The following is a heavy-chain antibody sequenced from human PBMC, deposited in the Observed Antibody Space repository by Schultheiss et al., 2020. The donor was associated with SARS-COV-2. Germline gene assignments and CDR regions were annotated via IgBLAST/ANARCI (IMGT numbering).Heavy chain of an antibody. D-gene: IGHD6-13*01. V-gene: IGHV4-4*02. Sequence: SETLSLTCAVSGGSISSSNWWSWVRQPPGKGLEWIGEIYHSGSTYYNPSLKSRVTISVDTSKNQFSLKLSSVTAADTAVYYCARHRVKGSIAAAGTGYYGMDVWGQGTTVTVSS. CDR1: GGSISSSNW. J-gene: IGHJ6*02. CDR3: ARHRVKGSIAAAGTGYYGMDV. CDR2: IYHSGST.